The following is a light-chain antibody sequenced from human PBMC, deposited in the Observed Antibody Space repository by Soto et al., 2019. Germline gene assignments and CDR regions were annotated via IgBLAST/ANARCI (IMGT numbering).Light chain of an antibody. CDR2: DAS. CDR1: QGISSA. CDR3: QQYNSYSIT. V-gene: IGKV1-13*02. J-gene: IGKJ5*01. Sequence: AIQLTQSPSSLSASVGDRVTITCRASQGISSALAWYQQKPGKAPKLLIYDASSLESGVPSRFSGSGSGTEFTLTISSLQPDDFATYYCQQYNSYSITFGQGTRLEIK.